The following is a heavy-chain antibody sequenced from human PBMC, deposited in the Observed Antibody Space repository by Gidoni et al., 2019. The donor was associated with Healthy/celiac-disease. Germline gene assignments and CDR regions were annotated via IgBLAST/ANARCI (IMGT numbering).Heavy chain of an antibody. CDR2: IYFRGSS. V-gene: IGHV4-39*07. CDR1: GGSISSSSYY. D-gene: IGHD1-26*01. Sequence: QLQLPESGPGLVKPSETLSLTCTVSGGSISSSSYYWGLLRQPPGKRLEWIGMIYFRGSSYYNPSLKVRVTISVDTSKNQFSLKLSSVTAADTAVDYCARSLVGATWGFRYYLDYWGQGTLVTVSS. J-gene: IGHJ4*02. CDR3: ARSLVGATWGFRYYLDY.